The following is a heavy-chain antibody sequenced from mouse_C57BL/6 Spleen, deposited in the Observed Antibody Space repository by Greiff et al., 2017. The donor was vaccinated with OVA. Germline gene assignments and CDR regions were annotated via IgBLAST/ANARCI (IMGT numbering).Heavy chain of an antibody. CDR3: ARGGRGYAMDY. CDR2: IYPGSGGT. V-gene: IGHV1-55*01. CDR1: GYTFTSYW. Sequence: QVQLQQPGAELVKPGASVKMSCKASGYTFTSYWITWVKQRPGQGLEWIGDIYPGSGGTNYNEKFKSKATLTVDTSSSTAYMQLSSLTSEDSAVYYCARGGRGYAMDYWGQGTSVTVSS. J-gene: IGHJ4*01.